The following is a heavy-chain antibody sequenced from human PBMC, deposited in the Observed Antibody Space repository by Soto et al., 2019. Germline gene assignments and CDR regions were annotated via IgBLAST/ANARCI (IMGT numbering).Heavy chain of an antibody. CDR2: IYWDDDK. CDR1: GFPLSTSGVG. CDR3: AHTSSGSYLGHYYYYGMDV. V-gene: IGHV2-5*02. J-gene: IGHJ6*02. D-gene: IGHD3-10*01. Sequence: QITLKESGPTLVKPTQTLTLTCTFSGFPLSTSGVGVGWIRQPPGKALEWLALIYWDDDKRYSPSLKSRLTITKDTSKNQVVLTMTNMDPVDTATYYCAHTSSGSYLGHYYYYGMDVWGQGTTVTVSS.